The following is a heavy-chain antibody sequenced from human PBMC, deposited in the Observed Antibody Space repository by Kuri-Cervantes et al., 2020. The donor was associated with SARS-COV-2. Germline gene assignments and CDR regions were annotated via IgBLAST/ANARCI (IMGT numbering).Heavy chain of an antibody. D-gene: IGHD3-3*01. Sequence: GESLKISCAASGFTFSSYAMHWVRQAPGKGLEWVAVISYDGSNKYYADSVKGRFTISRDNSKNTLYLQMNSLRAEDTAVYYCVKTPNYDFWSGYYYFDYWGQGTLVTVSS. V-gene: IGHV3-30-3*02. J-gene: IGHJ4*02. CDR1: GFTFSSYA. CDR2: ISYDGSNK. CDR3: VKTPNYDFWSGYYYFDY.